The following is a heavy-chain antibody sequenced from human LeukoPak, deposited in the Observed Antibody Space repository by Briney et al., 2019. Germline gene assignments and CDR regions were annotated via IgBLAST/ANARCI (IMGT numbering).Heavy chain of an antibody. CDR2: ISAYNGDT. D-gene: IGHD3-22*01. CDR3: ARDDSSGSDERYYFDY. Sequence: ASVKVSCKASGYTFTSYGFSWVRQAPGQGLEWMGWISAYNGDTNYAQKLQGRVTMTTDTSTSTAYMELRSLRSDDTAVYYCARDDSSGSDERYYFDYWGQGTLVTVSP. J-gene: IGHJ4*02. V-gene: IGHV1-18*01. CDR1: GYTFTSYG.